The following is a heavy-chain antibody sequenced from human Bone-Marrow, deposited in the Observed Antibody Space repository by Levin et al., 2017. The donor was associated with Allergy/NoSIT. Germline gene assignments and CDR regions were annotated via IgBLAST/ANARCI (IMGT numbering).Heavy chain of an antibody. D-gene: IGHD3-9*01. J-gene: IGHJ4*02. V-gene: IGHV1-18*01. Sequence: ASVKVSCKASGYTFAKYGIIWVRQAPGQGLEWVGWINPKNGDTKYEQHLQGRVTLTTDKSTTTSFMELRGLRSDDTAFYYCAKDIWRNPRFFDFFDHWGLGTAVTVSS. CDR1: GYTFAKYG. CDR2: INPKNGDT. CDR3: AKDIWRNPRFFDFFDH.